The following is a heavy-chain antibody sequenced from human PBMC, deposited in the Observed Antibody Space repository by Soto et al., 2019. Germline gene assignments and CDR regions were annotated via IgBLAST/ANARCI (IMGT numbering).Heavy chain of an antibody. D-gene: IGHD3-16*01. V-gene: IGHV4-59*01. CDR3: AGGMAPIELDF. J-gene: IGHJ4*02. CDR1: GGSMSRYY. Sequence: PSETLSLTCTVSGGSMSRYYWIWIRQAPGKGLEWIGYIYYSGYTKYDPSLKSRVTMSVDTSENQFSLKLSSVTAADTAVYYCAGGMAPIELDFWGQGTLVTVS. CDR2: IYYSGYT.